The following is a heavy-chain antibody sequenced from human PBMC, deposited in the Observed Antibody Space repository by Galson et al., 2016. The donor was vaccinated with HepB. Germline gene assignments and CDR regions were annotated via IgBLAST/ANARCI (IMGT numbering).Heavy chain of an antibody. J-gene: IGHJ4*02. CDR2: IYTTGST. V-gene: IGHV4-61*02. CDR1: GDSITSGAFD. CDR3: ARARAGRWTGAFSY. D-gene: IGHD3/OR15-3a*01. Sequence: TLSLTCTISGDSITSGAFDWTWIRQPAGKGLEWIGRIYTTGSTRYSPSLKSRVFISIDTSKNQFSLSLTSVTAADTAVYYCARARAGRWTGAFSYWGQGTLVTVSS.